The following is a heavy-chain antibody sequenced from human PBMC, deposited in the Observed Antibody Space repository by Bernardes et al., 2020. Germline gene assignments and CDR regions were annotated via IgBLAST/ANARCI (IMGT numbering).Heavy chain of an antibody. CDR1: GFIFGIYG. CDR3: ASYGGGGTYSNKYYMDV. V-gene: IGHV3-30*03. D-gene: IGHD1-26*01. Sequence: GGSLRLSCVASGFIFGIYGMHWVRQAPGKGLEWVALISYDGSNKYYADSVKGRFTISRDNSKNTLFLQMNSLRAEDTAVYYCASYGGGGTYSNKYYMDVWGKGTTVTVSS. CDR2: ISYDGSNK. J-gene: IGHJ6*03.